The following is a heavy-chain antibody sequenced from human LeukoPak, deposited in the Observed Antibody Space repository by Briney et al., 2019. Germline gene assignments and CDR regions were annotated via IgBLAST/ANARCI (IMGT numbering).Heavy chain of an antibody. Sequence: ASVKVSCKASGYXFTGYYIHWVRQAPGQGLEWMGWINPNSGDTNYAQKFQGRVTLTRDTSISTAYMELSSLRSDDTAVYYCARAGIYGDSDTFDYWGQGTLVTVSS. CDR3: ARAGIYGDSDTFDY. V-gene: IGHV1-2*02. J-gene: IGHJ4*02. CDR1: GYXFTGYY. CDR2: INPNSGDT. D-gene: IGHD4-17*01.